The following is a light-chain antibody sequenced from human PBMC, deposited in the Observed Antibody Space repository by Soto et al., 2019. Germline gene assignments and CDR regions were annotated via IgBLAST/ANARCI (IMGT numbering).Light chain of an antibody. V-gene: IGKV1-39*01. J-gene: IGKJ2*01. CDR3: QQSYKTPHT. Sequence: DIQMTQSPSSLSASVGDRVTITCRASQVVSAYLLRYQQRQGTAPKRLIYAASNFVSRVPSRVSGSGSGTTFTLTISSLQPEDFATYDWQQSYKTPHTFGQGTRLETK. CDR2: AAS. CDR1: QVVSAY.